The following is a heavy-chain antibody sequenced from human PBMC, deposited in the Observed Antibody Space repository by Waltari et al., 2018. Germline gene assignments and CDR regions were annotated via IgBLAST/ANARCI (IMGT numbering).Heavy chain of an antibody. D-gene: IGHD4-17*01. V-gene: IGHV3-74*01. J-gene: IGHJ4*02. CDR1: GFPFTNYW. CDR2: VNGDGTHT. Sequence: EVQLLESGGGLVQPGGSLRLSCAASGFPFTNYWMHGVRQAPGKGLVWVSRVNGDGTHTVYADSVKGRFTISRDNAKNTLYLQMNSLRAEDTAVYYCARSPGMTTVSYWGQGTLVTVSS. CDR3: ARSPGMTTVSY.